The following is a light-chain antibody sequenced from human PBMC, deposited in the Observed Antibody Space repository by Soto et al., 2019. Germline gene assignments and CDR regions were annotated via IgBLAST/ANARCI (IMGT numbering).Light chain of an antibody. J-gene: IGKJ2*01. CDR1: QSVSSSY. Sequence: EIVLTQSPGTLSLSPGERATLSCRASQSVSSSYLAWYQQKPGQAPRLLIYGASSRATGIPDRFSGSGSGTEFTLTISRLEPEDFAVYYCQPYGSSHYTFGQGTKLEIK. V-gene: IGKV3-20*01. CDR2: GAS. CDR3: QPYGSSHYT.